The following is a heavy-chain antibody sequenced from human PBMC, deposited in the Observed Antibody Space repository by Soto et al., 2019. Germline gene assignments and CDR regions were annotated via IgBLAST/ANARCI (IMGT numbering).Heavy chain of an antibody. V-gene: IGHV3-23*01. J-gene: IGHJ6*03. CDR1: GFTFDTYA. CDR3: AKLECSGGSCYSGRLVDYFYYYMDV. D-gene: IGHD2-15*01. CDR2: ISGSGAKT. Sequence: VGSLRLSCAASGFTFDTYAMSWVRQAPGKGLEWVSAISGSGAKTYYADSVKGRFTISRDNSKNTLYLQMNSLRAEDTAVYHCAKLECSGGSCYSGRLVDYFYYYMDVWGKGTTVTVSS.